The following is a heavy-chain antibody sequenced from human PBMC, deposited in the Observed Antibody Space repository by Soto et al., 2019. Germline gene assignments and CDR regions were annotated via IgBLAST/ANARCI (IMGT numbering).Heavy chain of an antibody. CDR2: INPKSGGT. CDR1: GDSFTDYH. V-gene: IGHV1-2*04. D-gene: IGHD2-8*01. J-gene: IGHJ6*02. CDR3: ARGHSTDCSNGVCSFFYNHDMDV. Sequence: AAGKGCCKASGDSFTDYHIHWVRQAPGQGLEWLGRINPKSGGTSTAQKFQGWVTMTRDRSISTVYMELTRLRSDDTAVYFCARGHSTDCSNGVCSFFYNHDMDVWGQATPVTVSS.